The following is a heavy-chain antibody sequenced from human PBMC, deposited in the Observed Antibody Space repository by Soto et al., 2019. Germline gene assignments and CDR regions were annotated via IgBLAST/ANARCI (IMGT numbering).Heavy chain of an antibody. J-gene: IGHJ4*02. CDR1: GGTFNKYS. D-gene: IGHD3-22*01. CDR3: ARQFDHDRSGYYYAY. Sequence: VASVKVSCKASGGTFNKYSIDWVRQAPGQGPEGMGGIIPLFATPSYAQKFQGRVTITADEVTNTVYMELRSLRSEDTGVYYCARQFDHDRSGYYYAYWGQGTQVTVSS. V-gene: IGHV1-69*13. CDR2: IIPLFATP.